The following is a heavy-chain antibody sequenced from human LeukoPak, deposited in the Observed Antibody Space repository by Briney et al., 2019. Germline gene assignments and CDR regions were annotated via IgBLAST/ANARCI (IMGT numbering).Heavy chain of an antibody. CDR2: ISSSGSTI. D-gene: IGHD3-10*01. CDR1: GFTFSDYY. J-gene: IGHJ4*02. Sequence: NPGGSLRLSCAASGFTFSDYYMSWIRQARGKGLERVSYISSSGSTIYYADSVKGRFTISRDNAKNSLYLQMNSLRAEDTAVYYCARVPSYGSGSYYSLDYWGQGTLVTVSS. CDR3: ARVPSYGSGSYYSLDY. V-gene: IGHV3-11*01.